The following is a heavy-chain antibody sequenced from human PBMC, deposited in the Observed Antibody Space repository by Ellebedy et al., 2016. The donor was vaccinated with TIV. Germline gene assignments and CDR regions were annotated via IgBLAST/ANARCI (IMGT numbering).Heavy chain of an antibody. J-gene: IGHJ4*02. Sequence: ASVKVSXXASGHSFTSYGIHWVRQAPGQSLEWMGWINTGNDNTKYSQKLQGRVTITRDYMELSGLMSEDTAVYYCATREWQDPMDVWGQGTLVTVSS. D-gene: IGHD3-3*01. V-gene: IGHV1-3*04. CDR3: ATREWQDPMDV. CDR1: GHSFTSYG. CDR2: INTGNDNT.